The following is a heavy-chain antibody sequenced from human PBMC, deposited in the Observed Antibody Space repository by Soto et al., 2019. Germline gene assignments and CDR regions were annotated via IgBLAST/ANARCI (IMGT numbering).Heavy chain of an antibody. CDR1: GYAFSEHG. D-gene: IGHD2-8*01. Sequence: ASVKVSCKASGYAFSEHGFSWVRQGPGQGLEWLGWISAYTGVTDYAQKFQGRLTLTTDTSTSTAYMELRSLRSDDTAVYYCAKDRPRLTQQFNGVSWGQGSLVTVS. J-gene: IGHJ5*02. V-gene: IGHV1-18*01. CDR3: AKDRPRLTQQFNGVS. CDR2: ISAYTGVT.